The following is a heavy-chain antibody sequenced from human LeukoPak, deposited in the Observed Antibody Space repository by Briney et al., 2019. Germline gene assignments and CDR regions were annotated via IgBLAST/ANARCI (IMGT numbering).Heavy chain of an antibody. CDR2: INPDGSIR. V-gene: IGHV3-74*03. CDR1: GLTFSTYW. CDR3: AREARVGGALQY. J-gene: IGHJ4*02. Sequence: PGGSLRLSCAASGLTFSTYWMHWVRQASGKGLAWVARINPDGSIRTYANSVQGRVTISRDTAKDTLFLQMNSLRAEDTAVYYCAREARVGGALQYWGQGTPVTVSS. D-gene: IGHD1-26*01.